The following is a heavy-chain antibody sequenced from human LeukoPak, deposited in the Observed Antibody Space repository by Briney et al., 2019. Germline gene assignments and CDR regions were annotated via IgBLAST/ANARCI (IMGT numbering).Heavy chain of an antibody. CDR3: ARTSHYVDIAATIPYGIYYFDY. V-gene: IGHV1-18*04. J-gene: IGHJ4*02. CDR1: GYTFTGNF. D-gene: IGHD5-12*01. CDR2: INPNNGDT. Sequence: GASVKISCKTSGYTFTGNFMHWVRQAPGQGPEWMGWINPNNGDTNYAQKLQGRVTMTTDTSTSTAYMELRSLRSDDTAVYYCARTSHYVDIAATIPYGIYYFDYWGQGTLVTVSS.